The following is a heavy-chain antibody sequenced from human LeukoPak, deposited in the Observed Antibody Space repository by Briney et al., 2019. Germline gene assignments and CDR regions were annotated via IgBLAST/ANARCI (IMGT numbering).Heavy chain of an antibody. D-gene: IGHD5-24*01. CDR3: ARHETLPMTTIDY. V-gene: IGHV4-34*01. CDR1: GGSFSGYY. Sequence: ASETLSLTCAVYGGSFSGYYWSWIRQPPGKGLEWIGEINHSGSTNYNPSLKSRVTISVDTSKNQFSLKLSSVTAADTAVYYCARHETLPMTTIDYWGQGTLVTVSS. CDR2: INHSGST. J-gene: IGHJ4*02.